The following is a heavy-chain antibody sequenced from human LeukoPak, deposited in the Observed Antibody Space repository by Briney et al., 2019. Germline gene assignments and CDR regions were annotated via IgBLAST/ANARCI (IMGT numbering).Heavy chain of an antibody. V-gene: IGHV3-23*01. D-gene: IGHD6-13*01. CDR2: ISGSGDNT. Sequence: GGSLRLSCAASGLTFSNYAMSWARQAPGKGLAWVSIISGSGDNTDYADSVKGRFTISRDNSKNTLSLQMNSLRAEGTAIYYCAREGLGAAAGTFDYWGQETLVTVSS. CDR3: AREGLGAAAGTFDY. CDR1: GLTFSNYA. J-gene: IGHJ4*02.